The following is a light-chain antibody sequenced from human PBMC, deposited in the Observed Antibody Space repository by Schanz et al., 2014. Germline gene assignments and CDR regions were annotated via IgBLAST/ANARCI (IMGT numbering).Light chain of an antibody. J-gene: IGKJ5*01. V-gene: IGKV3D-15*01. CDR2: DAS. Sequence: EIVMTQSPATLSVSPGERATLSCRASQSVSSSYLAWYQQKPGQAPRLLILDASNRATGIPARFSGSGSGTEFTLTISSLQSEDFAVYYCQQYKSWPPKLTFGQGTRLEIK. CDR3: QQYKSWPPKLT. CDR1: QSVSSSY.